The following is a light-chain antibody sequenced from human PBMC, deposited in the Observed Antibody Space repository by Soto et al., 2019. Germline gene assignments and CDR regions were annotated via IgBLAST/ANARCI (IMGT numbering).Light chain of an antibody. CDR3: KQYGNSRWT. Sequence: EIVLTQSPGTLSLSPGERATLSCRASQSVSSIYLAWYQQKPGQAPRLLIYGASSRATGIPDRFSGSGSGTDFTLTISRLEPEDFAVYYCKQYGNSRWTFGQGTKV. V-gene: IGKV3-20*01. CDR2: GAS. J-gene: IGKJ1*01. CDR1: QSVSSIY.